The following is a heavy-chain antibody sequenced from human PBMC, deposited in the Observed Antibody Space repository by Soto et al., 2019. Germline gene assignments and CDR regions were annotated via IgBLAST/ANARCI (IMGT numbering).Heavy chain of an antibody. CDR1: GGSISSYY. D-gene: IGHD4-4*01. J-gene: IGHJ6*03. Sequence: SETLSLTCTVSGGSISSYYWSWIRQPPGKGMEWIGYIYYSGSTNYNPSLKSRVTISVDMSKNQFSLKLSSVTAADTAVYFCAASAPAYSNYYMDVLGKGTTVTVSS. V-gene: IGHV4-59*01. CDR3: AASAPAYSNYYMDV. CDR2: IYYSGST.